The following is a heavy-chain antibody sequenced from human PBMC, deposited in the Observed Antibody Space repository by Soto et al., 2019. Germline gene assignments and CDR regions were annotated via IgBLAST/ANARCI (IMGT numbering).Heavy chain of an antibody. V-gene: IGHV3-23*01. Sequence: GGSLRLSCAASGFTFDDYGMSWFRQVPGKGLEWVSAISGSGGSTYYADSVKGRFTISRDNSKNTLYLQMNSLRAEDTAVYYCAKSSNFDWLHFDYWGQGTLVTVSS. CDR1: GFTFDDYG. D-gene: IGHD3-9*01. CDR3: AKSSNFDWLHFDY. J-gene: IGHJ4*02. CDR2: ISGSGGST.